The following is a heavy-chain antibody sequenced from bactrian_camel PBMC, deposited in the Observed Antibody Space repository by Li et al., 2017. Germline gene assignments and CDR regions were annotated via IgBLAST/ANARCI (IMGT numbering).Heavy chain of an antibody. CDR2: IFGTET. V-gene: IGHV3S6*01. CDR1: GFTLSANH. Sequence: HVQLVESGGGSVQAGGSLRLSCTGSGFTLSANHVAWFRQTPGYEREGVAGIFGTETYYSDSVKGRFTISLDRAKKTLYLQMNSLKLDDTAMYYCAARYQGGFGLGGLCTDVLGDFPYWGQGTQVTVSS. D-gene: IGHD5*01. CDR3: AARYQGGFGLGGLCTDVLGDFPY. J-gene: IGHJ4*01.